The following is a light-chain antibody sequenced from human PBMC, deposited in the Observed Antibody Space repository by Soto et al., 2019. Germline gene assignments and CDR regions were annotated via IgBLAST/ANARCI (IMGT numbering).Light chain of an antibody. J-gene: IGLJ1*01. CDR2: DVS. V-gene: IGLV2-14*03. CDR3: SSYTSSSTLYV. CDR1: SSDVGGYRY. Sequence: QSALTQPASVSGSPGQSITISCTGTSSDVGGYRYVSWYQHHPGKAPKLMIYDVSSRPSGVSNRFSGSKSGNTASLTISGLQAEDEAYYYCSSYTSSSTLYVFGTGTKVTVL.